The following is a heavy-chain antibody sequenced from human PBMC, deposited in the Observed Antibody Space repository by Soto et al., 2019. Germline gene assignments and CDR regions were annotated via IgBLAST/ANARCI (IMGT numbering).Heavy chain of an antibody. J-gene: IGHJ2*01. CDR2: ISGSGDST. D-gene: IGHD2-2*01. Sequence: EVQLLESGGGLVQPGGSLRLSCAASGFTFSSYAMSWVRQAPGKGLEWVSGISGSGDSTYYADSVKGRFTISRDNSKSTLYLQMNSLRADDTAGYYCAKSAGGYCSTTTCAGNFGYFDLWGRGTLVTVSS. CDR3: AKSAGGYCSTTTCAGNFGYFDL. CDR1: GFTFSSYA. V-gene: IGHV3-23*01.